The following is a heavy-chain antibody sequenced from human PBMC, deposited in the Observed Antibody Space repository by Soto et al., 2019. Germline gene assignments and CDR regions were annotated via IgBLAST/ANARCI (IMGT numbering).Heavy chain of an antibody. V-gene: IGHV4-38-2*01. CDR3: ASLQVPGNFDY. Sequence: PSETLSLTCAVSGYSISSGYYWAWVRQPPGKGLEWIANIYYSGDTYLHPSLRSRLTVSVDTSKNQFSLKLSSLTAADTAMYYCASLQVPGNFDYWGQGTLVTVSS. J-gene: IGHJ4*02. D-gene: IGHD6-13*01. CDR1: GYSISSGYY. CDR2: IYYSGDT.